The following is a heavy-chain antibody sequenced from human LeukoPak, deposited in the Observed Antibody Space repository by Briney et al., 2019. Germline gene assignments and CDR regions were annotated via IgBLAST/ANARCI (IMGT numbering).Heavy chain of an antibody. J-gene: IGHJ4*02. Sequence: RWASVKVSCKASGYTFTGYYMHWVRQAPGQGLEWMGRINPNSGGTNYAQKFQGRVTMTSDTSISTAYMELSRLRSDDTAVYYCARELDPHYFDYWGQGTLVTVSS. V-gene: IGHV1-2*06. D-gene: IGHD6-6*01. CDR3: ARELDPHYFDY. CDR2: INPNSGGT. CDR1: GYTFTGYY.